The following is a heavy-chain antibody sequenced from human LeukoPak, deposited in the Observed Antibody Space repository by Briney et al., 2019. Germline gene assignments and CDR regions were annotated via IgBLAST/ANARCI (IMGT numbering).Heavy chain of an antibody. V-gene: IGHV4-59*01. CDR2: IYYSRST. CDR3: ARGVDY. CDR1: GGSISSYY. J-gene: IGHJ4*02. Sequence: PSETSLTCTVSGGSISSYYWSWIRQPPGKGLEWIGYIYYSRSTNYNPSLKSRVTISVDTSKNQFSLKLSSVTAADTAVYYCARGVDYWGQGTLVTVSS.